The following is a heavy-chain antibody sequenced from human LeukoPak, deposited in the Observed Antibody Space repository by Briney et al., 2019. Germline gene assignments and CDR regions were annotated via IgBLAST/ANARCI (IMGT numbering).Heavy chain of an antibody. CDR1: SSSTYY. J-gene: IGHJ4*01. CDR2: IRQDGGEK. V-gene: IGHV3-7*01. CDR3: ARDGTAAGLYFDL. Sequence: SSSTYYWGWIRQPPGKGLEWVASIRQDGGEKSYVDSVKGRFIISRDNTKNSRSLQINSLRAEDTAMYYCARDGTAAGLYFDLWGQGTLVTVSS. D-gene: IGHD6-13*01.